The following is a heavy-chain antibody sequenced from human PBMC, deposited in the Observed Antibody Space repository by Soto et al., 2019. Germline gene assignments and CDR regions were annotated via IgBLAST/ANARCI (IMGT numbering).Heavy chain of an antibody. CDR1: GYSFTSYW. CDR3: ARHSYSYGPGYYYYYGMDV. CDR2: IYPGDSDT. Sequence: GESLKISCKGSGYSFTSYWIGWVRQMPGKGLEWMGIIYPGDSDTRYSPSFQGQVTISADKSISTAYLQWSSLKASDTAMYYCARHSYSYGPGYYYYYGMDVWGQGTTVTVLL. D-gene: IGHD5-18*01. J-gene: IGHJ6*02. V-gene: IGHV5-51*01.